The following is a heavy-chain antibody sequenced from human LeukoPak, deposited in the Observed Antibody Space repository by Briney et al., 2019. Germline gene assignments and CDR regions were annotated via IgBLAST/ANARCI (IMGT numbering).Heavy chain of an antibody. CDR1: VYTFTEYY. Sequence: GASVKVSCKSSVYTFTEYYMHWLRQAPGQGLAWMGWINPNSGGTNYAQKFQGRVTMTRDTSISTAYMELSRLRSDDTAGYYCARYLYYYGSGSYSWFDPWGQGTLVTVSS. D-gene: IGHD3-10*01. CDR2: INPNSGGT. V-gene: IGHV1-2*02. CDR3: ARYLYYYGSGSYSWFDP. J-gene: IGHJ5*02.